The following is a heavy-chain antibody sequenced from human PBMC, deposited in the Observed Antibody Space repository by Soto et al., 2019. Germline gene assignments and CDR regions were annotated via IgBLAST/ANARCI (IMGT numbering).Heavy chain of an antibody. J-gene: IGHJ6*02. CDR3: GCDFWSTYFYGMDV. CDR1: TFSLWPYA. D-gene: IGHD3-3*01. CDR2: ISSSGDVT. V-gene: IGHV3-23*01. Sequence: GGALRISRATPTFSLWPYAMRWVPPAPGKGLEWVSSISSSGDVTYYADYVKGRLTISRDNSKRTMYLQMNSLRGEDTAVYYCGCDFWSTYFYGMDVWGQGTTVTVSS.